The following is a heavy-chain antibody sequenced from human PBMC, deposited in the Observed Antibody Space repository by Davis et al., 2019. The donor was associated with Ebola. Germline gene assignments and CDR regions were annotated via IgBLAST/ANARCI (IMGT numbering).Heavy chain of an antibody. J-gene: IGHJ3*01. CDR1: GYTFSGYA. CDR3: ARSKAVHDAFDV. Sequence: ASVKVSCKGSGYTFSGYAINWVRQAPEQGLEWIGWIDTNTGNPTYAQGFTGRFDFSLDTSVSTAYLQISSLKPDDTAVYYCARSKAVHDAFDVWGQGTLVTVSS. V-gene: IGHV7-4-1*02. D-gene: IGHD1-1*01. CDR2: IDTNTGNP.